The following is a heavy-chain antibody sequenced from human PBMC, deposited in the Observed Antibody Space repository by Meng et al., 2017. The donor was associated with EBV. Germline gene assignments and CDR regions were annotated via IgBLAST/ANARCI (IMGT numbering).Heavy chain of an antibody. CDR1: GYTFTRYD. CDR2: MNPNSGNT. CDR3: ARGRGVYCSGGSCYPGWFDP. V-gene: IGHV1-8*01. D-gene: IGHD2-15*01. J-gene: IGHJ5*02. Sequence: QVQVGQPGACVKKPGHSVKVSCKASGYTFTRYDINWVRQATGQGLEWMGWMNPNSGNTGYAQKFQGRVTMTRNTSISTAYMELSSLRSEDSAVYYCARGRGVYCSGGSCYPGWFDPWGQGTLVTVSS.